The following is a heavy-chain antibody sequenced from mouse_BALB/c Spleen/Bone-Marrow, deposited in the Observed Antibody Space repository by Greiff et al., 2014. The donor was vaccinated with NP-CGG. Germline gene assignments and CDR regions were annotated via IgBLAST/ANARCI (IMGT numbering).Heavy chain of an antibody. Sequence: QVHVKQSGAELVRPGASVKLSCKASGYPFTSYWINWVKQRPGQGLEWIGNIYPSDSYTNYNQKFKDKATLTVDKSSSTAYMQLSSPTSEDSAVYYCTRDYHGSSSMDYWGQGTSVTVSS. V-gene: IGHV1-69*02. CDR1: GYPFTSYW. CDR3: TRDYHGSSSMDY. D-gene: IGHD1-1*01. J-gene: IGHJ4*01. CDR2: IYPSDSYT.